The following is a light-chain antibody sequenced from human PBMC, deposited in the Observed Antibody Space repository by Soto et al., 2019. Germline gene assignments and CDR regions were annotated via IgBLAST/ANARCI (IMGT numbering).Light chain of an antibody. CDR1: QSVGSD. V-gene: IGKV3D-15*01. CDR3: GQYKDGAWT. J-gene: IGKJ1*01. Sequence: EVVRRLAKATKTVASGESVDLSCRASQSVGSDLAWYQQKPGQAPRLLIHTTSTRATGVPARFIGSGYGTEVTGPRCSHPCEDFAVNYGGQYKDGAWTIGLGTKVDIK. CDR2: TTS.